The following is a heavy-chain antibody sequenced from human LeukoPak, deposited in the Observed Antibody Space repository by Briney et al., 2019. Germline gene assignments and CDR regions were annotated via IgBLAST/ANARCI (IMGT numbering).Heavy chain of an antibody. D-gene: IGHD1-26*01. CDR1: GFTVSSNY. CDR3: ARVSRMLGTSTLDN. V-gene: IGHV3-66*01. CDR2: IYTGGST. Sequence: PGGSLRLSCAASGFTVSSNYMSWVRQAPGKGLEWVSVIYTGGSTYYADSVKGRFTISRDYSENTLYLQMNSLRAEDTAVYYCARVSRMLGTSTLDNWGQGTLVTVSS. J-gene: IGHJ4*02.